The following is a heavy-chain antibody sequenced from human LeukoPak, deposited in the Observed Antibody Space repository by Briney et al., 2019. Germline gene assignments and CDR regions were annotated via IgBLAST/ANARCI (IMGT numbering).Heavy chain of an antibody. CDR3: AKDSFWSDSSGYSKPTTFDS. CDR1: GFTFSTYA. V-gene: IGHV3-23*01. J-gene: IGHJ4*02. Sequence: GGSLRLSCTASGFTFSTYAMNWVRQAPGKGLEWVSAISAGSDNTYYADSVKGRFTISRDNSKNTLYLQMNSLTPADTAVYYCAKDSFWSDSSGYSKPTTFDSWGQGTLVTVSS. CDR2: ISAGSDNT. D-gene: IGHD3-22*01.